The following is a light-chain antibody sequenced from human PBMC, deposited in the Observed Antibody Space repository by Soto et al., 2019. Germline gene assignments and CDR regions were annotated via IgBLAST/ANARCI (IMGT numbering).Light chain of an antibody. CDR2: GAS. Sequence: EIVMTQSPATLSVSPGEGATLSCRADQSVGSLLAWYQQNPGRAPRLLIYGASTRAAGIPDRFSGSGSGTEFTLTIGSLQSEDFATYYCQQYHRWPITFGQGARLEIK. CDR3: QQYHRWPIT. J-gene: IGKJ5*01. V-gene: IGKV3-15*01. CDR1: QSVGSL.